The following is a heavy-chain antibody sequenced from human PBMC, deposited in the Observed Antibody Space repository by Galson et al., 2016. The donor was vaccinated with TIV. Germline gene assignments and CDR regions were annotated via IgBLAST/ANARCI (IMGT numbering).Heavy chain of an antibody. CDR2: IYPDDSDV. Sequence: QSGAEVKKPGESLKISCQASGYTFSTYWIGWVRQMPGKGLEWMGIIYPDDSDVRYSPSFRGQVTISADKSLKTAYLQWRRLRASDTGIYYWSSFSFQHNRDFYFHFWGQGTRLIV. V-gene: IGHV5-51*03. CDR1: GYTFSTYW. J-gene: IGHJ4*02. D-gene: IGHD3/OR15-3a*01. CDR3: SSFSFQHNRDFYFHF.